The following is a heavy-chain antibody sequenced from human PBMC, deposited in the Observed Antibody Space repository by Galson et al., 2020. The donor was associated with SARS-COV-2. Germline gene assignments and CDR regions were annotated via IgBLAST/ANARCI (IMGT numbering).Heavy chain of an antibody. D-gene: IGHD1-26*01. CDR2: ISYDGSNK. CDR3: APTGSYFRSFDY. V-gene: IGHV3-30*04. J-gene: IGHJ4*02. Sequence: GGSLRLSCAASGFTFSSYAMHWVRQAPGKGLEWVAVISYDGSNKYYADSVKGRFTISRDNSKNTLYLQMNSLRAEDTAVYYCAPTGSYFRSFDYWGQGTLVTVSS. CDR1: GFTFSSYA.